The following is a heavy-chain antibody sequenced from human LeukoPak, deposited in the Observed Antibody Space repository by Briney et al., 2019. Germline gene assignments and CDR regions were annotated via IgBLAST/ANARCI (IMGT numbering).Heavy chain of an antibody. CDR2: ISSSSSYI. V-gene: IGHV3-21*01. CDR3: ARYDWNYGFDY. CDR1: GFTFSSYS. D-gene: IGHD1-7*01. Sequence: GGSLRLSCAASGFTFSSYSMNWVRQAPGKGLEWVSSISSSSSYIYYADSVKGRFTISRDNAKNSLHLQMNSLRAEGTAVYYCARYDWNYGFDYWGQGTLVTVSS. J-gene: IGHJ4*02.